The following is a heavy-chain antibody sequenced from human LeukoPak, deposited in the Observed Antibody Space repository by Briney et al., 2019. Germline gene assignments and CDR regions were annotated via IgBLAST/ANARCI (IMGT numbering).Heavy chain of an antibody. CDR1: GGSISSGGYY. CDR3: ARVNTRNWFDP. D-gene: IGHD2-15*01. Sequence: SQTLSLTCTVSGGSISSGGYYWSWIRQHPGKGLEWIGYIYYSGSTYYNPSLKSRVIISVDTSKNQFSLKLSSVTAADTAVYYCARVNTRNWFDPWGQGTLVTVSS. V-gene: IGHV4-31*03. CDR2: IYYSGST. J-gene: IGHJ5*02.